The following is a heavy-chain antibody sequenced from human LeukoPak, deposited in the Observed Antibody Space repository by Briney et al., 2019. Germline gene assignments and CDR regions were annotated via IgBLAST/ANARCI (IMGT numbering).Heavy chain of an antibody. CDR1: GFIFSGSA. Sequence: PGGSLKLSCAASGFIFSGSAMHWVRQASGKGLEWVGRIRSKANSYATAYAASVKGRFTISRDDSKNTAYLQMNSLKTEDTAVYYCTRKWDAFDIWGQGTMVTVSS. D-gene: IGHD1-26*01. V-gene: IGHV3-73*01. CDR2: IRSKANSYAT. J-gene: IGHJ3*02. CDR3: TRKWDAFDI.